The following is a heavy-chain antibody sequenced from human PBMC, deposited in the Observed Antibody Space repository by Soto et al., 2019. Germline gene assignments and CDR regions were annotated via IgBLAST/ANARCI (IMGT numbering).Heavy chain of an antibody. V-gene: IGHV3-48*02. J-gene: IGHJ6*02. Sequence: GGSLRLSCAASGFTFSSYSMNWVRQAPGKGLEWVSYISSSSSTIYYAYSVKGRFTISRDNAKNSLYLQMNSLRDEDTAVYYCARDRIVYSSSSIYYYGMDVWGQGTTVTVSS. CDR2: ISSSSSTI. D-gene: IGHD6-6*01. CDR3: ARDRIVYSSSSIYYYGMDV. CDR1: GFTFSSYS.